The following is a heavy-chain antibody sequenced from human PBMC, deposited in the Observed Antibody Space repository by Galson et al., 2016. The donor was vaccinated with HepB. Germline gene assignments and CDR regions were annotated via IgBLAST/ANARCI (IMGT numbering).Heavy chain of an antibody. D-gene: IGHD5-12*01. J-gene: IGHJ4*02. Sequence: SLSPACAASGFSFNTYAMSWVHQAAGMGLEWVSTLRSTGGSTYCADSERGRFTISRDNSKNTLYLQMNSLRAEDTAVYYCAKGVMGYEFGLVPYYFDFWGQGTLVTVSS. CDR1: GFSFNTYA. CDR2: LRSTGGST. CDR3: AKGVMGYEFGLVPYYFDF. V-gene: IGHV3-23*01.